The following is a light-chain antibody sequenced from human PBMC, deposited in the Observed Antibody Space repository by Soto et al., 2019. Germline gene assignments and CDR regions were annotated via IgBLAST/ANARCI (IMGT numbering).Light chain of an antibody. CDR3: QQSYSTPYT. CDR1: QSVLSSSNNKNY. Sequence: DIVMTQSPDSLAVSLGESATINCKSSQSVLSSSNNKNYLAWYQQKPGQPPKLLIYWASTRESGVPDRFSGSGSGTDFTLTISSLQAEDVAVYYCQQSYSTPYTFGQGTKLEIK. J-gene: IGKJ2*01. V-gene: IGKV4-1*01. CDR2: WAS.